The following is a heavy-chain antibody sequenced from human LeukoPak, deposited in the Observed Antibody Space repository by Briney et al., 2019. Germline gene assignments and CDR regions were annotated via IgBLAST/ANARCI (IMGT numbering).Heavy chain of an antibody. CDR2: INPKSGGT. CDR3: ARERGRMNYYDSSGYYYS. V-gene: IGHV1-2*02. D-gene: IGHD3-22*01. CDR1: GYTFTGYF. J-gene: IGHJ4*02. Sequence: ASVKVSCKASGYTFTGYFMHWVRQAPGQGLEWVGWINPKSGGTNYAQKFQGRVTMTRDTSTSTAYMELRRLRSDDTAVYFYARERGRMNYYDSSGYYYSWGQGTLVTVSS.